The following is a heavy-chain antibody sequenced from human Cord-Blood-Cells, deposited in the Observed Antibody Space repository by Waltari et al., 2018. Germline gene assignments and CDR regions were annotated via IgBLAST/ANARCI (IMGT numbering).Heavy chain of an antibody. CDR3: ARTLYCSGGSCYYYYGMDV. J-gene: IGHJ6*02. CDR1: GGTFSSHA. Sequence: QVQLVQSGAEVKKPGPSVKVSCQASGGTFSSHATSWVRQAPGHGLEWMGGIIPIFGTANDAQKFQGRVTITADESTSTAYVELSSLRSEDTAVYYCARTLYCSGGSCYYYYGMDVWGQGTTVTVSS. D-gene: IGHD2-15*01. CDR2: IIPIFGTA. V-gene: IGHV1-69*01.